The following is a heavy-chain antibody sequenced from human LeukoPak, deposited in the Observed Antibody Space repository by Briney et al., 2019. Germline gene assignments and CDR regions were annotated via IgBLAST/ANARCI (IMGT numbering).Heavy chain of an antibody. J-gene: IGHJ5*02. CDR3: AKHPHFQNWFDP. CDR1: GFTFSSYA. Sequence: GGSLRLSCAASGFTFSSYAMSWVRQAPGKGLEWVSSISGSGGSTYYADSVKGRFTISRDNSKNTLYLQMNSLRAEDTAVYYGAKHPHFQNWFDPWGQGTLVTVSS. CDR2: ISGSGGST. V-gene: IGHV3-23*01.